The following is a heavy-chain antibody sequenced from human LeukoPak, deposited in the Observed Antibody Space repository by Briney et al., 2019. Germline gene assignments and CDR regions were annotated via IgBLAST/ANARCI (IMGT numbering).Heavy chain of an antibody. CDR3: ARLREITFGGVIGIDY. V-gene: IGHV6-1*01. J-gene: IGHJ4*02. CDR2: TYYRSKWYS. CDR1: GDSVSRNTAG. D-gene: IGHD3-16*02. Sequence: SQTLSLTCVISGDSVSRNTAGWNWIRQSPSRGLEWLGRTYYRSKWYSDFASSVRNRMTINPDTSKNQFSLQLNSVTPEDTAVYYCARLREITFGGVIGIDYWGQGTLVTVSS.